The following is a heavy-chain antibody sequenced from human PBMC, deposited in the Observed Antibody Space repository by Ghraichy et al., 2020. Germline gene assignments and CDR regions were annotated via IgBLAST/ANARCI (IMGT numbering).Heavy chain of an antibody. CDR2: ISDSNSYI. Sequence: GGSLRLSCAASGFTFSTYSMNWVRQAPGKGLEWVSSISDSNSYIYYADSVKGRFTISRDNAQNSLYLQMNSLRAEDTAVYYCARDAGTPTPDLWVKVTTVTVAS. J-gene: IGHJ6*04. CDR3: ARDAGTPTPDL. V-gene: IGHV3-21*01. CDR1: GFTFSTYS.